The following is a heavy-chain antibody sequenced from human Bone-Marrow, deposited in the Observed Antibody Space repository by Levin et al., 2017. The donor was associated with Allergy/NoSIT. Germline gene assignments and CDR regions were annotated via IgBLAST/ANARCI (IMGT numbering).Heavy chain of an antibody. D-gene: IGHD3-16*02. CDR3: AGGYARFGGVIDI. J-gene: IGHJ4*02. Sequence: SETLSLFCTVSEGSIISHSHYWGWIRQSPGTGLEWIGTIYYSGSTHYNPSLRSRLTISIDTSKKQFSLKLSSVTAADTAMYYCAGGYARFGGVIDIWGQGSRVTVSS. V-gene: IGHV4-39*07. CDR1: EGSIISHSHY. CDR2: IYYSGST.